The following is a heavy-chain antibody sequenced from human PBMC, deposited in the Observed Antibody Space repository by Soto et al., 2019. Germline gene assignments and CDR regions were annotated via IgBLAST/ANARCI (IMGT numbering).Heavy chain of an antibody. CDR3: AKDRSHYDYGDLNWFDP. V-gene: IGHV3-30*18. D-gene: IGHD4-17*01. Sequence: QVPLVESGGGVVQPGRSLRLSCAASGFTFSSYGMHWVRQAPGKGLEWVAVITYDGSNKYYADSVKGRFTISRDNSQNTLYLQMNSLRAEDTAVYYCAKDRSHYDYGDLNWFDPWGQGTLVTVSS. CDR1: GFTFSSYG. CDR2: ITYDGSNK. J-gene: IGHJ5*02.